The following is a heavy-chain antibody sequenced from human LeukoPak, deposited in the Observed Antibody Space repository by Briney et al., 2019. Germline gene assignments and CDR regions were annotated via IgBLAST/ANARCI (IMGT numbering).Heavy chain of an antibody. D-gene: IGHD1-1*01. V-gene: IGHV3-30-3*01. CDR1: GFTFSSYA. CDR2: ISYDGSNK. J-gene: IGHJ3*02. Sequence: GGSLRLSCAASGFTFSSYAMHWVRQAPGKGLEWVAVISYDGSNKYYADSVKGRFTISRDNSKNTLYLQMNSLRPEDTAVYYCANRRGTQVLGNNIDIWGQGTLVTVSS. CDR3: ANRRGTQVLGNNIDI.